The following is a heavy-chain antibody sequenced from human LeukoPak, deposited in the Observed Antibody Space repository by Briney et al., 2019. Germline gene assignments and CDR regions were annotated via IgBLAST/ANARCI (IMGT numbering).Heavy chain of an antibody. CDR1: GYTFTGYY. Sequence: ASVKVSCKASGYTFTGYYTHWVRQAPGQGLEWMGWINPNSGVTKYAQKFQGRVTMTRDTSISTAYLELNRLSSDDSAVFYCARQADNNWFDSWGQGTLVTVSS. CDR3: ARQADNNWFDS. V-gene: IGHV1-2*02. D-gene: IGHD2-15*01. CDR2: INPNSGVT. J-gene: IGHJ5*01.